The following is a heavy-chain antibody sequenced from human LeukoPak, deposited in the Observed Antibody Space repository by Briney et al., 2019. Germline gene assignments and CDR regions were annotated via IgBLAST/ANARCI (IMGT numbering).Heavy chain of an antibody. CDR2: INHSGST. CDR1: GVSFSGYY. Sequence: SETLSLTCAVYGVSFSGYYWSWIRQPPGKGLEWIGEINHSGSTNYNPSLKSRVTISVDTSKNQFSLKLSSVTAADTAVYYCARYSSRSIDYWGQGTLVTVSS. CDR3: ARYSSRSIDY. J-gene: IGHJ4*02. D-gene: IGHD6-13*01. V-gene: IGHV4-34*01.